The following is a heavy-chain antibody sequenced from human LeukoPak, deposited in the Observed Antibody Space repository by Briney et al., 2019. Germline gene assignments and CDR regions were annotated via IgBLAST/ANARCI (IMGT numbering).Heavy chain of an antibody. Sequence: SQTLSLTCTVSGDSISSGNYYWSWIRQPAWKGLEWIGRIYTSGSTNYNPSLKSRVTISVDTSKNQFSLKLSSVTAADTAVYYCARGLTSIAVAGGNAFDIWGQGTMVTVSS. V-gene: IGHV4-61*02. CDR3: ARGLTSIAVAGGNAFDI. J-gene: IGHJ3*02. CDR1: GDSISSGNYY. D-gene: IGHD6-19*01. CDR2: IYTSGST.